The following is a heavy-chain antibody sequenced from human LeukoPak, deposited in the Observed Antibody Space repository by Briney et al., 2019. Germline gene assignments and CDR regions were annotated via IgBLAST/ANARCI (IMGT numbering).Heavy chain of an antibody. Sequence: ASVKVSCKASGYTFTGYYIHWVRQAPGQGLEWMGWINPNSGGTNYTQKFQDRVTMTRDTSISTASMVLSRLRSDDTAVYYCARTAYYYGSGSRGMDVWGKGTTVTISS. V-gene: IGHV1-2*02. CDR3: ARTAYYYGSGSRGMDV. CDR1: GYTFTGYY. D-gene: IGHD3-10*01. CDR2: INPNSGGT. J-gene: IGHJ6*03.